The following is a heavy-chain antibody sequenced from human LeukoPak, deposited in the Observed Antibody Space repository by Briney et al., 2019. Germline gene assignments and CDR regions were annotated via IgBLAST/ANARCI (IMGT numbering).Heavy chain of an antibody. CDR3: ARGDYCSSTSCRNDAFDI. CDR1: GGSISSGDYY. Sequence: SQTLSLTCTVSGGSISSGDYYWSWIRQPPGKGLEWIGYIYYSGSTYYNPSLKSRVTISVDTSKNQFSLKLSSVTAADTAVYYCARGDYCSSTSCRNDAFDIWGQGTMVTVSS. V-gene: IGHV4-30-4*08. CDR2: IYYSGST. J-gene: IGHJ3*02. D-gene: IGHD2-2*01.